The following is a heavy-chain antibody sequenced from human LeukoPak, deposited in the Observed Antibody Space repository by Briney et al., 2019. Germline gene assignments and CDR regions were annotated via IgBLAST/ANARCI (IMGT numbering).Heavy chain of an antibody. Sequence: SGPTLVKPTQTLTLTCTFSGFSLSTSGVGVGWIRQPPGKALEWLALIYWNDDKRYSPSLKSRLTITKDTSKNQVVLTMTNMDPVDTATYYCAHTTRGSMPEGFDPWGQGTLVTVSS. J-gene: IGHJ5*02. V-gene: IGHV2-5*01. CDR1: GFSLSTSGVG. CDR2: IYWNDDK. D-gene: IGHD3-16*01. CDR3: AHTTRGSMPEGFDP.